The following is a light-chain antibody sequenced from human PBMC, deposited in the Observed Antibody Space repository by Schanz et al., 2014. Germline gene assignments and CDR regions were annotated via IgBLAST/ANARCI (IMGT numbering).Light chain of an antibody. Sequence: DIQMTQSPSTLSASVGDRVTITCRASQSISTWLAWYQQKPGKAPKVLIYDASNLESGVLSRFSGSGSGTEFTLTISSLQPDDFATYYCQQYSTYSWTFGQGTKV. CDR3: QQYSTYSWT. CDR2: DAS. J-gene: IGKJ1*01. V-gene: IGKV1-5*01. CDR1: QSISTW.